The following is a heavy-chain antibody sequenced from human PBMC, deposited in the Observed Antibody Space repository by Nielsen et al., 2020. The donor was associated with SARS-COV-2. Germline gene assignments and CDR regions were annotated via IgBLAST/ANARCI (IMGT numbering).Heavy chain of an antibody. CDR1: GYTFVNYG. V-gene: IGHV1-18*01. J-gene: IGHJ3*01. Sequence: ASVKVSCKASGYTFVNYGISWVRQAPGQGLEWMGWISSYNANTQTAEKFQGRVTMTTDTSTSTAYMEQRSLRSDDTAVYYCARWGVPAVRGAFDLWGQGTMVTVSS. CDR2: ISSYNANT. D-gene: IGHD2-2*01. CDR3: ARWGVPAVRGAFDL.